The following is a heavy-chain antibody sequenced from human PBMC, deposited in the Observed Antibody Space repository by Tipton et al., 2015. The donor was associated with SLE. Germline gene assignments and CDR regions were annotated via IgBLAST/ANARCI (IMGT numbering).Heavy chain of an antibody. CDR2: IYRSGST. D-gene: IGHD2-2*01. J-gene: IGHJ5*02. Sequence: TLSLTCTVSGFSISSGYYWGWMRQSPGKGLEWIGSIYRSGSTYYTPSLRCRVTISLDTSMNQFSLDLSSVTAADTAVYYCARSVTPAAIGWFDPWGQGTLVTVSS. V-gene: IGHV4-38-2*02. CDR1: GFSISSGYY. CDR3: ARSVTPAAIGWFDP.